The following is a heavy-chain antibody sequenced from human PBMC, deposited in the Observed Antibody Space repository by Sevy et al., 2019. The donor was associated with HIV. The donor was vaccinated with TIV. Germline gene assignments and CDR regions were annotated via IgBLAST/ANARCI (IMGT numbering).Heavy chain of an antibody. CDR2: INPNSGAT. Sequence: ASVKVSCKASVYTFIDYYIHWVRQAPGQALEWMGRINPNSGATNYAQKFQDRVTMTRDMSISTSYMELRRLRSDDTAGDYCAREDYYDASGGWVDPWGQGTLVTVSS. CDR3: AREDYYDASGGWVDP. CDR1: VYTFIDYY. D-gene: IGHD3-22*01. J-gene: IGHJ5*02. V-gene: IGHV1-2*06.